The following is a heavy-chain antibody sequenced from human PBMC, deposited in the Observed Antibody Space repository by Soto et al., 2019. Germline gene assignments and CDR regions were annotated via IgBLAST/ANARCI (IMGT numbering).Heavy chain of an antibody. J-gene: IGHJ6*02. CDR1: GFTFNNFG. V-gene: IGHV4-34*01. D-gene: IGHD4-17*01. CDR2: INHSGST. CDR3: ARGRQVHYGDYVWKKSSRTYGMDV. Sequence: PGGSLRLSCVTSGFTFNNFGMKWIRQPPGKGLEWIGEINHSGSTNYNPSLKSRVTISVDTSKNQFSLKLSSVTAADTAVYYCARGRQVHYGDYVWKKSSRTYGMDVWGQGTTVTVSS.